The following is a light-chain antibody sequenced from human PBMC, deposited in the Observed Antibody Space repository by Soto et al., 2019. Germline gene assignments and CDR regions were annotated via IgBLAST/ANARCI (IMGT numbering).Light chain of an antibody. J-gene: IGKJ4*01. Sequence: EIVLTQSPDTLSLSPGERATLSCRASQIVNTNYLAWYQQKPGQAPRLLIYGSFTRATGIPDRFSGSVSGTEFTLTISRLQPEDFAIYYCQQYDNSPRALTFGGGTKVEIK. V-gene: IGKV3-20*01. CDR2: GSF. CDR1: QIVNTNY. CDR3: QQYDNSPRALT.